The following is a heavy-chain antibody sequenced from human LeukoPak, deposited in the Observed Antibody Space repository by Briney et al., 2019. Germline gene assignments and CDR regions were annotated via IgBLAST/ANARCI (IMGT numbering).Heavy chain of an antibody. Sequence: QSGGSLRLSCAASGFTFSSYAMSWVRQAPGKGLEWVSAISGSGGSTYYADSVKGRFTISRDNPKNTLYLQMNSLRAEDTAVYYCAKGPRYCSSTSCVLYWGQGTLVTVSS. CDR1: GFTFSSYA. CDR3: AKGPRYCSSTSCVLY. CDR2: ISGSGGST. J-gene: IGHJ4*02. V-gene: IGHV3-23*01. D-gene: IGHD2-2*01.